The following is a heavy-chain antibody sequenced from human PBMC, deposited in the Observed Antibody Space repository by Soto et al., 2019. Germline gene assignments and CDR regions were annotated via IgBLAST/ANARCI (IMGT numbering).Heavy chain of an antibody. D-gene: IGHD3-10*01. Sequence: QMQLVQSGPEVKKPGTSVKVSCKASGFTFTSSAMQWVRQARGQRLEWIGWIVVGSGNTNYAQKFQERVTITRDMSTSTAYRELSSLRSEDTAVYYCAAFPSFGENQKTYYFDYWGQGTLVTVSS. J-gene: IGHJ4*02. CDR2: IVVGSGNT. CDR1: GFTFTSSA. CDR3: AAFPSFGENQKTYYFDY. V-gene: IGHV1-58*02.